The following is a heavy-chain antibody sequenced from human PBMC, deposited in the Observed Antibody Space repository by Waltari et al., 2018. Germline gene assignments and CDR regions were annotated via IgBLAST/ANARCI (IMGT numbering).Heavy chain of an antibody. V-gene: IGHV3-30*07. J-gene: IGHJ4*02. CDR3: ARDGPLQIQSWYSFDY. Sequence: QVQLVESGGGVVHPGRSLRLSCEASGFTFSYHALHWVRKAPGKGLEWVAGISYDGSDEYYADSVRGRFTISRDDSKDTVNLQMNSLRPEDTAVYYCARDGPLQIQSWYSFDYWGQGTLVTVSS. CDR1: GFTFSYHA. D-gene: IGHD5-18*01. CDR2: ISYDGSDE.